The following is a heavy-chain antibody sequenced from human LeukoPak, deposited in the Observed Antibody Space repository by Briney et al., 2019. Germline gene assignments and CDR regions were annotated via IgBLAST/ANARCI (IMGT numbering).Heavy chain of an antibody. Sequence: PGGSLKPSCAASGFTFSGSAMHWVRQASGKGLEWVGRIRSKANSYATAYAASVKGRFTISRDDSKNTAYLQMSSLKTEDTAVYYCTRPPGIAVAGTSMDVWGQGTTVTVSS. D-gene: IGHD6-19*01. CDR2: IRSKANSYAT. CDR3: TRPPGIAVAGTSMDV. J-gene: IGHJ6*02. V-gene: IGHV3-73*01. CDR1: GFTFSGSA.